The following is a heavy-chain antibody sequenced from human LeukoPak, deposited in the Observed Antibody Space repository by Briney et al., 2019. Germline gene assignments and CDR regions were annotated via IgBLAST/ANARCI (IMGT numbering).Heavy chain of an antibody. CDR3: ARAVAPRPTPGWFDP. Sequence: GGSLRLSCAASGFTFSSYEMNWVRQGPGKGLEWLSYISLSRSTIYYADSVSGRFPFSSDSAKNSLYLQMDSLRAEDTAVYYCARAVAPRPTPGWFDPWGQGTLVTVSS. CDR2: ISLSRSTI. CDR1: GFTFSSYE. D-gene: IGHD6-19*01. V-gene: IGHV3-48*03. J-gene: IGHJ5*02.